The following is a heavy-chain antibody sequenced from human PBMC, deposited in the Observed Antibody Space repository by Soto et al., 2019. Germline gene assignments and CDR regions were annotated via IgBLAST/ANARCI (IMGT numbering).Heavy chain of an antibody. CDR1: GGSISSGDYY. CDR2: IHHSGTT. D-gene: IGHD1-26*01. J-gene: IGHJ4*02. V-gene: IGHV4-31*03. Sequence: PPETLSLTCIVSGGSISSGDYYWSWIRQQPGKGLEWLGYIHHSGTTYYNPSLKSRVTISVDTSKNQFSLKLSSVTAADTAVYHCVRAGIVGVTTPSRVYYFEYWGQGTLVTVSS. CDR3: VRAGIVGVTTPSRVYYFEY.